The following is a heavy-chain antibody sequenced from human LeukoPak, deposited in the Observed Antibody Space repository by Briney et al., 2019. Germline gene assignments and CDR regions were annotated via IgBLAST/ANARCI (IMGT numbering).Heavy chain of an antibody. CDR3: AGGDPDAFDI. Sequence: SETLSLTCAVYGGSFSGYYWSWIRQPPGKGLEWIGEINHSGSTNYNPSLKSRVTISVDTSKNQFSLKLSSVTAADTAVYYCAGGDPDAFDIWGQGTMVTVSS. CDR2: INHSGST. V-gene: IGHV4-34*01. J-gene: IGHJ3*02. CDR1: GGSFSGYY.